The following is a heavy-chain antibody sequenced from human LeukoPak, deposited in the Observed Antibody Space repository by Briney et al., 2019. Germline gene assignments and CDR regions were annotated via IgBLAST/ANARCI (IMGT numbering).Heavy chain of an antibody. J-gene: IGHJ4*02. CDR2: LRYDGSNQ. CDR3: ARDDPHYDILTGYYPIDS. CDR1: GFTFIRNG. V-gene: IGHV3-30*02. D-gene: IGHD3-9*01. Sequence: GGYLRLSCEASGFTFIRNGMHWVRQAPGKGLEWVAFLRYDGSNQYYADSVQGRFTISRDNSKNTLYLQMYSLRAEDTAVYYCARDDPHYDILTGYYPIDSWGQGTLVTVSS.